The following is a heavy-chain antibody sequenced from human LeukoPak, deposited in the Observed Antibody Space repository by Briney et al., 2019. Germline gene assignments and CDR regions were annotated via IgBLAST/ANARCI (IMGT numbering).Heavy chain of an antibody. D-gene: IGHD3-22*01. CDR1: GFNFSTYA. Sequence: PGGSLRLSCAASGFNFSTYAMSWVRQAPGKGLEWVSSLSGGGGSTYYADSVKGRFTISRDNSKNTLYLQMNSLRTEDTAVYYCARDYYDSIDYWGQGTLVTVSS. CDR2: LSGGGGST. CDR3: ARDYYDSIDY. J-gene: IGHJ4*02. V-gene: IGHV3-23*01.